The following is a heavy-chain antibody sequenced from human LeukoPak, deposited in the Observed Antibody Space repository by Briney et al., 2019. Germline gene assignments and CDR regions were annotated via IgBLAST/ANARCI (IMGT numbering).Heavy chain of an antibody. J-gene: IGHJ4*02. V-gene: IGHV3-21*01. CDR1: GFTFNTYN. CDR3: ARADSSGYYLLDY. CDR2: ISSSSSYI. D-gene: IGHD3-22*01. Sequence: GGSLRLSCAASGFTFNTYNMNWVRQAPGKGLEWVSSISSSSSYIYYADSVKGRFTISRDNAKNSLYLQMNSLRAEDTAVYYCARADSSGYYLLDYWGQGTLVTVSS.